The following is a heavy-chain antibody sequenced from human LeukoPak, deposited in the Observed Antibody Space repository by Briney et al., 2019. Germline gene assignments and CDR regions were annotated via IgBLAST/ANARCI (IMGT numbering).Heavy chain of an antibody. J-gene: IGHJ4*02. CDR2: IYYSGST. Sequence: SETLSLTCTVSGGSISSSSYYWGWIRQPPGKGLEWIGSIYYSGSTYYNPSLKSRVTISVDTSKNQFSLKLSSVTAADTAVYYCAMGGNHYYDSSREDYWGQGTLVTVSS. CDR3: AMGGNHYYDSSREDY. V-gene: IGHV4-39*01. D-gene: IGHD3-22*01. CDR1: GGSISSSSYY.